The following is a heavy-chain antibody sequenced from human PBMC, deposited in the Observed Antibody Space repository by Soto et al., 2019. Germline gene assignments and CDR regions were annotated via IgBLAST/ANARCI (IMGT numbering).Heavy chain of an antibody. V-gene: IGHV5-51*01. CDR1: GYSFNTYW. Sequence: GESLKISCKASGYSFNTYWIGWVRQMPGKGLEWMGIIYPGDSEIRYTPSFQDQVTISVDKSISTAYLQWSSLRASDTAMYYCGRALGSEYFDYWGQGTQGTVS. CDR2: IYPGDSEI. CDR3: GRALGSEYFDY. J-gene: IGHJ4*02. D-gene: IGHD3-10*01.